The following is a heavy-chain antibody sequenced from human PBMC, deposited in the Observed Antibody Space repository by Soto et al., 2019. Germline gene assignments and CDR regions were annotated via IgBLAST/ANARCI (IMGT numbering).Heavy chain of an antibody. V-gene: IGHV1-2*04. CDR2: INPKSGGT. CDR1: GYSFTDYH. J-gene: IGHJ3*01. CDR3: ARGDSTDCSKAVCPLFSKHDTDV. D-gene: IGHD2-8*01. Sequence: ASVKVSCKASGYSFTDYHIHWVRQAPGQVLEWLGRINPKSGGTSTAQKFQGWVTMTTDTSISTASMALIRLTSDDTAIYYCARGDSTDCSKAVCPLFSKHDTDVWGQ.